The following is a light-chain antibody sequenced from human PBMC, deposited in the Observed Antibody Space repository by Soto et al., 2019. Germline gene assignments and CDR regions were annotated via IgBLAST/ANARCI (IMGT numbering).Light chain of an antibody. J-gene: IGKJ5*01. CDR2: GAS. CDR1: QSVSSSY. Sequence: SPGTLSLSPGERATLSCRASQSVSSSYLAWYQQKPGQAPRLLIYGASSRATGISDRFSGSGSGTDFTLTISRLEPEDFAVYYCQQYGSSPSITFGQGTRLEI. V-gene: IGKV3-20*01. CDR3: QQYGSSPSIT.